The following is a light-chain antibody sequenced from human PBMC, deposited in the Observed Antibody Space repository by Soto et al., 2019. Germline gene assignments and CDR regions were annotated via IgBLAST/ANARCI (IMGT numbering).Light chain of an antibody. J-gene: IGLJ2*01. CDR1: NIGSKS. V-gene: IGLV3-21*04. CDR2: YDS. Sequence: SYELTQPPSVSVAPGKTARITCGGNNIGSKSVHWYQQKPGQAPVLVIYYDSDRPSGIPARFSGSNSGNTATLTISRVEAGDEADYYCQVWDSSSDHDVVFGGGTKLTVL. CDR3: QVWDSSSDHDVV.